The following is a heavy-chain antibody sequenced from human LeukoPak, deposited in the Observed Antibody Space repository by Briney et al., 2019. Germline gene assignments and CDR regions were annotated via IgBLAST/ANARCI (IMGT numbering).Heavy chain of an antibody. Sequence: GGSLRLSCAASVFTFTSYAMSSVREAPGEGLWWGSPICGIGGSTYYADCVKGRFAISRDNSKNTLYLKMNSLRAEDTAVYYCAKTTSYYGDYVRYYYGMDVWGQGTTVTVSS. J-gene: IGHJ6*02. D-gene: IGHD4-17*01. CDR3: AKTTSYYGDYVRYYYGMDV. V-gene: IGHV3-23*01. CDR1: VFTFTSYA. CDR2: ICGIGGST.